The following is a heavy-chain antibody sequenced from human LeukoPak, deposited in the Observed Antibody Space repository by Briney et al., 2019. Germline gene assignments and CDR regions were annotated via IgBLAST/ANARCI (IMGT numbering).Heavy chain of an antibody. Sequence: SVKVSCKASGGTFSRYAISWVRQAPGQGLEWMGGIFPIFGTTNYAQKFQGRVTITTDESTSPAYMELRSLRSEDTAVYYCARDLYSSGWALDYWGQGTLVTVSS. V-gene: IGHV1-69*05. J-gene: IGHJ4*02. CDR3: ARDLYSSGWALDY. D-gene: IGHD6-19*01. CDR2: IFPIFGTT. CDR1: GGTFSRYA.